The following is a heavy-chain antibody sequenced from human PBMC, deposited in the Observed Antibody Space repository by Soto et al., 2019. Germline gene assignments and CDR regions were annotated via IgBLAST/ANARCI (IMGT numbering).Heavy chain of an antibody. CDR2: IYYSGST. CDR3: ARGRQQLVSPYYYYGMDV. CDR1: GGSVSSGSYY. V-gene: IGHV4-61*01. D-gene: IGHD6-13*01. Sequence: SETLSLTCTVSGGSVSSGSYYWSWIRQPPGKGLEWIGYIYYSGSTNYNPSLKSRVTISVDTSKNQFSLKLSSVTAADTAVYYCARGRQQLVSPYYYYGMDVWGQGTTVTVSS. J-gene: IGHJ6*02.